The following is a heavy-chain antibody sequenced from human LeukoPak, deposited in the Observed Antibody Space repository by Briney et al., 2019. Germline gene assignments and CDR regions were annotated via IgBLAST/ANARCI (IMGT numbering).Heavy chain of an antibody. CDR2: IYYSGST. J-gene: IGHJ4*02. V-gene: IGHV4-59*01. Sequence: SETLSLTCTVSGGSISSYYWSWIRQPPGKGLEWIGYIYYSGSTNYNPSLKSRVTISVDTSKNQFSLKLSSATAADTAIYNCARVFSGSSGLFYFDYWGQGTLVTVSS. CDR1: GGSISSYY. D-gene: IGHD6-19*01. CDR3: ARVFSGSSGLFYFDY.